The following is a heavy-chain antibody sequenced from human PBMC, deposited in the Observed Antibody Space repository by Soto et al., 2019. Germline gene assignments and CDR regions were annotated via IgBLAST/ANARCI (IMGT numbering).Heavy chain of an antibody. CDR1: GLIFSDVW. CDR3: TTSNLGVDF. CDR2: IKTKPDDGTM. V-gene: IGHV3-15*01. Sequence: PGGSLRLSCAASGLIFSDVWMTWVRQAPGKGLEWVGRIKTKPDDGTMDYAAPVRGRFTISRDDSKNTLYLQMTSLTPDDTGVYYCTTSNLGVDFWGPGTLVTVSS. D-gene: IGHD1-1*01. J-gene: IGHJ4*02.